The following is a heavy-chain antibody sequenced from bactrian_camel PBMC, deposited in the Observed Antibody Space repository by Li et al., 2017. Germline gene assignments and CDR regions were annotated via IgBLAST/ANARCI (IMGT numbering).Heavy chain of an antibody. CDR2: ISKHGNNT. J-gene: IGHJ4*01. Sequence: VQLVESGGGSVQAGGSLRLSCGASGFTFSSYYMSWVRQAPGKGLEWVSGISKHGNNTYYADSVKGRFTISKDNAKNTLYLQLNSLKPEDTALYYCATIFSAGTGSFWYRINWGQGTQVTVS. CDR1: GFTFSSYY. V-gene: IGHV3-2*01. CDR3: ATIFSAGTGSFWYRIN. D-gene: IGHD6*01.